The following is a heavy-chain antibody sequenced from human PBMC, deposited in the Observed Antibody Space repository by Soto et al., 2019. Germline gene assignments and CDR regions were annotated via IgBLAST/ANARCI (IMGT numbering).Heavy chain of an antibody. CDR3: AKVGAARPTHYYYYGMDV. Sequence: PGRSLRLSCAASGFTFSSYGMHWVRQAPGKGLEWVAVISYDGSNKYYADSVKGRFTISRDNSKNTLYLQMNSLRAEDTAVYYCAKVGAARPTHYYYYGMDVWGQGTTVTVSS. CDR1: GFTFSSYG. D-gene: IGHD6-6*01. V-gene: IGHV3-30*18. CDR2: ISYDGSNK. J-gene: IGHJ6*02.